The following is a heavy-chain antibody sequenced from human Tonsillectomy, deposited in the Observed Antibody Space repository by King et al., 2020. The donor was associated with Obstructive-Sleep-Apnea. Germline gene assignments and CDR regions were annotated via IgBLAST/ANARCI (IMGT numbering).Heavy chain of an antibody. CDR3: ARGYDFWSGYRHNWFDP. V-gene: IGHV3-30*04. J-gene: IGHJ5*02. Sequence: VQLVESGEGVVQPGRSLRLSCAASGFTFSSYAMHWVRQAPGKGLEWVAVISYDGSNKYYADSVKGRFTISRDNSKNTLYLQMNSLRAEDTAVYYCARGYDFWSGYRHNWFDPWGQGTLVTVSS. D-gene: IGHD3-3*01. CDR1: GFTFSSYA. CDR2: ISYDGSNK.